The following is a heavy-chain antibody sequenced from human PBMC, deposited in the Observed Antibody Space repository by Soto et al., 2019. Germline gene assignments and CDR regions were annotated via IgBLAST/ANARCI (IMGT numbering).Heavy chain of an antibody. Sequence: PGGSLRLSCGASGFTFSSYSMNWVRQAPGKGLEWVSYITSKSSTIKYADSVQGRFTVSRDNAKNSLYLQLNSLRDDDTAVYFCAKEKEDCSETSFSLSPFDSWGQGTPVTVSS. CDR3: AKEKEDCSETSFSLSPFDS. D-gene: IGHD2-15*01. V-gene: IGHV3-48*02. CDR2: ITSKSSTI. CDR1: GFTFSSYS. J-gene: IGHJ4*02.